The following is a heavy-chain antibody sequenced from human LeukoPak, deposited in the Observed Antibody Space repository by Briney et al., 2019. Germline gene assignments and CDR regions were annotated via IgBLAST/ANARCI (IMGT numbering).Heavy chain of an antibody. CDR2: IKQDGSEK. Sequence: SGGSLRLYCAASGFTYSRYWMSWVRQAPGKGGEWVANIKQDGSEKDYVDSVEGRFTISRVNAKTSLYLQMNSLRAEDTAVYYCARDYTGLLWFGELWYYFDYWGQGTLVAVSS. CDR3: ARDYTGLLWFGELWYYFDY. V-gene: IGHV3-7*03. D-gene: IGHD3-10*01. CDR1: GFTYSRYW. J-gene: IGHJ4*02.